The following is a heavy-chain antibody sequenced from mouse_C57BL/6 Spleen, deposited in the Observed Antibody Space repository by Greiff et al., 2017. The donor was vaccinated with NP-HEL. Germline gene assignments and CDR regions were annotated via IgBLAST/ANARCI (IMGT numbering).Heavy chain of an antibody. D-gene: IGHD1-1*01. CDR1: GFNIKDDY. Sequence: EVQLQQSGAELVRPGASVKLSCTASGFNIKDDYMHWVKQRPEQGLEWIGWIDPENGDTEYASKFQGKATITADTSSNTAYLQLSSLTSEYTAVYYCLLLRYPAWFAYWGQGTLVTVSA. CDR2: IDPENGDT. J-gene: IGHJ3*01. CDR3: LLLRYPAWFAY. V-gene: IGHV14-4*01.